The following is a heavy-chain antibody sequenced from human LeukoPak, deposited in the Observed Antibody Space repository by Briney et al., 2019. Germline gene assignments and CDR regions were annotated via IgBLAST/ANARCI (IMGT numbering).Heavy chain of an antibody. D-gene: IGHD1-26*01. V-gene: IGHV3-48*01. J-gene: IGHJ4*02. Sequence: GRSLRLSCEASEFTFSSYSMNWGRQAPGQGLESVSYISSSNTIYYAESVKMRFTISRDNAKTSLYLKMNSLRVEDTAVYYCARSRGNSGSYPLDYWGQGTLVTVSS. CDR3: ARSRGNSGSYPLDY. CDR1: EFTFSSYS. CDR2: ISSSNTI.